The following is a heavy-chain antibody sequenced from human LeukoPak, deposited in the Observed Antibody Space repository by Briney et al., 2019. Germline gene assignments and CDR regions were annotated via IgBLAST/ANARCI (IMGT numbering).Heavy chain of an antibody. D-gene: IGHD5-24*01. J-gene: IGHJ6*02. Sequence: PGRSLRLSCSASGFTFSSYGMHSVRPAPGKGLGWVAFISWDGSNKYYADCVKGRFTISRDNTKNTLYLQMNSLRAEDTAVYYCAKESRDGYNYGYYYGMDVWGQGTTVTVSS. CDR3: AKESRDGYNYGYYYGMDV. CDR2: ISWDGSNK. V-gene: IGHV3-30*18. CDR1: GFTFSSYG.